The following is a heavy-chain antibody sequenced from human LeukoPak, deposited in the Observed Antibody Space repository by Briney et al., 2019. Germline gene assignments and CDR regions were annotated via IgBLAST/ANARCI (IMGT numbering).Heavy chain of an antibody. CDR1: GYTFTSYD. CDR2: IWSDGSNK. CDR3: ARDRAVTGLDY. V-gene: IGHV3-33*01. Sequence: GGSLRPSCAASGYTFTSYDMHWVRQAPGKGLEWVAVIWSDGSNKYYADSVKGRFTISRDTSKKTMYLQMNTVRAEDTAVYHCARDRAVTGLDYWGQGTLVTVSS. J-gene: IGHJ4*02. D-gene: IGHD6-19*01.